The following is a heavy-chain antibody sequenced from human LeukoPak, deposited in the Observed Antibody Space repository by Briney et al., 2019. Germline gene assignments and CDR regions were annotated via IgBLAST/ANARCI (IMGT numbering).Heavy chain of an antibody. Sequence: PGGSLRLSCAVSGFTFSAYAMGWVRQAPGKGLEWVSTMSGSGGSTYYADSVKGRFTICRDNSKNTLCLQMNSLRAEDTAVYYCAKDPNYYDSSGHTHYFDYWGQGTLVTVSS. V-gene: IGHV3-23*01. CDR1: GFTFSAYA. D-gene: IGHD3-22*01. CDR3: AKDPNYYDSSGHTHYFDY. CDR2: MSGSGGST. J-gene: IGHJ4*02.